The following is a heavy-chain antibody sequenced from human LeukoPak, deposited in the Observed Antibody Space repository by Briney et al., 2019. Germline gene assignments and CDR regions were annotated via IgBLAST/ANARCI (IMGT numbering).Heavy chain of an antibody. Sequence: GRSLRLSCAASGFTFSSYAMPWVRQAPGKGLEWVAVISYDGSNKYYADSVKGRFTISRDNSKNTLYLQMNSLRAEDTAVYYCASHYSPIVVVPAAIDYWGQGTLVTVSS. J-gene: IGHJ4*02. CDR1: GFTFSSYA. V-gene: IGHV3-30*01. CDR3: ASHYSPIVVVPAAIDY. CDR2: ISYDGSNK. D-gene: IGHD2-2*01.